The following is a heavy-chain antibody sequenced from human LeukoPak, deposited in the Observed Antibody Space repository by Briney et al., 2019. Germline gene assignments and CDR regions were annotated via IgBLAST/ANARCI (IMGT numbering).Heavy chain of an antibody. CDR2: INGAGSAT. V-gene: IGHV3-74*01. D-gene: IGHD4-23*01. CDR3: ARDHYGGNSPFDY. CDR1: GFTFSSYA. J-gene: IGHJ4*02. Sequence: GGSLRLSCAASGFTFSSYAMSWVRHAPGKGLAWVSRINGAGSATSYADSVKGRFTISRDIAKNTLYLQMNSLRADDTAVYYCARDHYGGNSPFDYWGQGTLVTVSS.